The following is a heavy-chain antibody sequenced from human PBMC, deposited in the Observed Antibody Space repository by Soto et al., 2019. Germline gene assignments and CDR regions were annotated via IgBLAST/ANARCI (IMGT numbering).Heavy chain of an antibody. V-gene: IGHV4-34*01. Sequence: SLTCTVSGGSFRGYYWGWVRQPPGKGLEWIGEINHSGTSNYHPSLKSRVTISVATSKNQFSLTVNSVTPADTAVYYCARGEITLLGGMDVWGQGTTVTASS. J-gene: IGHJ6*02. CDR3: ARGEITLLGGMDV. D-gene: IGHD3-10*01. CDR2: INHSGTS. CDR1: GGSFRGYY.